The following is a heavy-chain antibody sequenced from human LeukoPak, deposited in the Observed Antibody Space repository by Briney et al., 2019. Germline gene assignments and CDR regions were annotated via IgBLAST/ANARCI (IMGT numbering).Heavy chain of an antibody. Sequence: GGSLRLSCAASGFTFSSYSMNWVRQAPGKGLEWVSSISSSSSYIYYADSVKGRFTISRDNSKNTLYLQMNSLRAEDTAVYYCAKEGYSYGYPYYYYYYMDVWGKGTTVTISS. J-gene: IGHJ6*03. V-gene: IGHV3-21*01. CDR1: GFTFSSYS. CDR3: AKEGYSYGYPYYYYYYMDV. D-gene: IGHD5-18*01. CDR2: ISSSSSYI.